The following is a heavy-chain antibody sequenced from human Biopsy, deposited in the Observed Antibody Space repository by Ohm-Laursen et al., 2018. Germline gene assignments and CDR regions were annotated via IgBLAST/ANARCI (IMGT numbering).Heavy chain of an antibody. J-gene: IGHJ5*02. Sequence: SVKVSCKASGFTFNRSAMQWVRQAPGQGLEWMGIINPGGNSTAYTQNFQGRVTMTWDTSTTTVYMELSRLTSDDTAVYYCARERDPWGQGTLVTVSS. CDR2: INPGGNST. V-gene: IGHV1-46*02. CDR3: ARERDP. CDR1: GFTFNRSA.